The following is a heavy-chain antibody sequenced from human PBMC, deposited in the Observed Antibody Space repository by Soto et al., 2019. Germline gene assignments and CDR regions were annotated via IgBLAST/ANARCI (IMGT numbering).Heavy chain of an antibody. Sequence: PSETLSLTCTVSGGSISSYYWSWIRQPPGKGLEWIGYIYYSGSTNYNPSLKSRVTISVDTSKNQFSLKLSSVTAADTAVYYCARVGNGYEVPGAFDIWGQGTMVTVSS. CDR2: IYYSGST. CDR3: ARVGNGYEVPGAFDI. J-gene: IGHJ3*02. CDR1: GGSISSYY. V-gene: IGHV4-59*01. D-gene: IGHD5-12*01.